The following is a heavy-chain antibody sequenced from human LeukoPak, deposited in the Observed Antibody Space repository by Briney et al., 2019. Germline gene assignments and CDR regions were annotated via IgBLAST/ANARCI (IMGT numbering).Heavy chain of an antibody. CDR3: STDYYYDSSGSYYTVDY. V-gene: IGHV1-24*01. J-gene: IGHJ4*02. D-gene: IGHD3-22*01. CDR1: GYTLTGLS. CDR2: FDPEDGET. Sequence: GASVKVSCKVSGYTLTGLSLHWVRQAPGKGLEWMGGFDPEDGETFYAQKFQGRVTMTEDTSTDTAYMELSSLRSEDTAVYYCSTDYYYDSSGSYYTVDYWGQGTLVTVSS.